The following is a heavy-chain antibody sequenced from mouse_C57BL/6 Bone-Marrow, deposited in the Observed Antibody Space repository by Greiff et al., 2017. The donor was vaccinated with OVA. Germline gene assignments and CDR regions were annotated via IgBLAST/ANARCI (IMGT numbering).Heavy chain of an antibody. CDR1: GFSLTSSG. J-gene: IGHJ2*01. Sequence: VQLQQSGPGLVQPSQSLSITCPVSGFSLTSSGVHWVRQFPGKGLEWLGVIWSGGRTDYNAAFISRLSISKDNSKSQVFFKMNSLQADDTAIYYCARNEGSSGFSFDYWGQGTTLTVSS. D-gene: IGHD3-2*02. CDR3: ARNEGSSGFSFDY. CDR2: IWSGGRT. V-gene: IGHV2-2*01.